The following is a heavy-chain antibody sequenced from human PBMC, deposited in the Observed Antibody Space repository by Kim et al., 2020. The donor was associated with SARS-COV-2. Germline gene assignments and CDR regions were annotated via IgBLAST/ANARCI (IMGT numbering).Heavy chain of an antibody. Sequence: GGSLRLSCAASGFTFDDYAMHWVRQAPGKGLEWVSLISGDGGSTYYADSVKGRFTISRDNSKNSLYLQMNSLRTEDTALYYCAKDREYYYDSSGYWGDYYYYYGMDVWGQGTTVTVSS. J-gene: IGHJ6*02. CDR1: GFTFDDYA. V-gene: IGHV3-43*02. CDR3: AKDREYYYDSSGYWGDYYYYYGMDV. D-gene: IGHD3-22*01. CDR2: ISGDGGST.